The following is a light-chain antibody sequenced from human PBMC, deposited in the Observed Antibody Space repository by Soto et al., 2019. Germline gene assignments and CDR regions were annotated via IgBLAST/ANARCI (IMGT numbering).Light chain of an antibody. J-gene: IGKJ3*01. Sequence: EIVLTQSPATLSLSPGARATLSCRASQGVSSYLAWYQQKPGQAPRLLIYDASNRATGIPARFSGSGSGTDCTLTISSLEPEDFAVYYCQHRSNWPSFGPGTKVDIK. CDR3: QHRSNWPS. CDR1: QGVSSY. V-gene: IGKV3-11*01. CDR2: DAS.